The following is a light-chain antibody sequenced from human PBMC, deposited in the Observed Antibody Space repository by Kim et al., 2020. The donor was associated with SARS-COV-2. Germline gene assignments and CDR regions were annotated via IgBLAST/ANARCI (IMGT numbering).Light chain of an antibody. J-gene: IGKJ2*03. CDR2: GAS. CDR1: QSVSSSY. V-gene: IGKV3-20*01. CDR3: QQYGSSHPFS. Sequence: EIVLTQSPGTLSLSPGERATLSCRASQSVSSSYLAWYQQKPGQAPRLLIYGASSRATGIPDRFSGSGSGTDFTLTISRLEPEDFAVYYCQQYGSSHPFSFGQGTKLDI.